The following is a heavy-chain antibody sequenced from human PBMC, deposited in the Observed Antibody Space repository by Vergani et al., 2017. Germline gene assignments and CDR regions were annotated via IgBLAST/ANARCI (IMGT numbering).Heavy chain of an antibody. CDR2: RWNHGNRD. D-gene: IGHD3-16*01. CDR1: GFFFGNYG. V-gene: IGHV3-33*01. Sequence: QVQLVESGGGVVQPGGSLRLSGRGPGFFFGNYGMYGVRKAPGKGLEGVAMRWNHGNRDHYAHSLKGRFSISRDNSKNTVYLQMTNLRGEDTAIYYCVRDLPYFQVWNPMFHLWGRGTLVTVSS. J-gene: IGHJ5*02. CDR3: VRDLPYFQVWNPMFHL.